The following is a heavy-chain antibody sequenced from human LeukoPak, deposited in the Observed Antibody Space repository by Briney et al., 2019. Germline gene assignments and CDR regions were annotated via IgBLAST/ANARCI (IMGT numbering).Heavy chain of an antibody. CDR2: IYHSGST. D-gene: IGHD2-2*01. V-gene: IGHV4-30-2*01. CDR3: ARLSPTPCSSTSCRGYFDH. CDR1: GGSISSGGYY. Sequence: SETLSPTCTVSGGSISSGGYYRSWIRQPPGKGLEWIGYIYHSGSTYYNPSLKSRVTISVDRSKNQFSLKLSSVTAADTAVYYCARLSPTPCSSTSCRGYFDHWGQGTLVTVSS. J-gene: IGHJ4*02.